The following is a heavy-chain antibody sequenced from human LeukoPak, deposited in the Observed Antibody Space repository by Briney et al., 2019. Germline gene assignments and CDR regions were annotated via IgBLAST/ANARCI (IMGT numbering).Heavy chain of an antibody. CDR3: AKDLVGSGTYSYHYGLDV. V-gene: IGHV3-43*02. J-gene: IGHJ6*02. D-gene: IGHD3-10*01. CDR2: ISGDGTST. Sequence: GGSLRLSCAASGFIFDDYAMHWVRQVPGKGLEWVSLISGDGTSTYYADSVKGRFTISRDNLKNSLYLQMSSLRTDDTALYYCAKDLVGSGTYSYHYGLDVWGQGTTVTVSS. CDR1: GFIFDDYA.